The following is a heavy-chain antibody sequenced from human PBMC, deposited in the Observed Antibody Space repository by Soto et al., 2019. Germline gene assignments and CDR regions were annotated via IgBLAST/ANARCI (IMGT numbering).Heavy chain of an antibody. Sequence: EVQLVESGGGLVKPEGSLRLSCAASGFTFSSYSMNWVRQAPGKGLEWVSSISSSSSYIYYADSVKGRFTISRDNAKNSLYLQMNSLRAEDTAVYYCATSEGESLGDCSSTSCVSMDYWGQGTLVTVSS. D-gene: IGHD2-2*01. CDR2: ISSSSSYI. J-gene: IGHJ4*02. CDR1: GFTFSSYS. V-gene: IGHV3-21*01. CDR3: ATSEGESLGDCSSTSCVSMDY.